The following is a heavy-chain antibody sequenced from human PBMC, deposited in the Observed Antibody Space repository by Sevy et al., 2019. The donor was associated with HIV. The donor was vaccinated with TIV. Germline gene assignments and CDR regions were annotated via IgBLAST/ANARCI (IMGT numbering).Heavy chain of an antibody. CDR2: ISSSSSTI. V-gene: IGHV3-48*02. CDR3: GRDGGDDSSGYSSPHISYYYYGMDV. CDR1: GFTFSSYS. Sequence: GGSLRLSCAASGFTFSSYSMNWVRQAPGKGLEWVSYISSSSSTIYYADTVKGRFTISRDNAKHSLYLQMNSLRDEDTAVYYCGRDGGDDSSGYSSPHISYYYYGMDVWGQGTTVTVSS. J-gene: IGHJ6*02. D-gene: IGHD3-22*01.